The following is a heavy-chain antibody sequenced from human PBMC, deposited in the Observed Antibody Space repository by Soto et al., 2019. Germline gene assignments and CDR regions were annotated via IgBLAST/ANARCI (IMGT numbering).Heavy chain of an antibody. Sequence: GGSLRLSCAASGFTFGSYTMNWVRQAPGKGLEWVSSISGTGNFIYYADPLRGRFTISRDNAKNSLFLQMDSLTAEDTAIYYCARGATGHCGGTSCYTFDSWGQGTLVTVSS. CDR3: ARGATGHCGGTSCYTFDS. CDR1: GFTFGSYT. J-gene: IGHJ4*02. D-gene: IGHD2-2*02. V-gene: IGHV3-21*01. CDR2: ISGTGNFI.